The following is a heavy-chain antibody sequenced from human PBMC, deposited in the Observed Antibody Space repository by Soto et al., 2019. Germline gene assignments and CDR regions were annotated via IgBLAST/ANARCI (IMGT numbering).Heavy chain of an antibody. CDR2: ISYDGSNK. Sequence: GGSLRLSCAASGFTFSSYGMHWVRQAPGKGLEWVAVISYDGSNKYYADSVKGRFTISRDNSKNTLYLQMNSLRAEDTAVYYCARDRGVVRGLLASTNHYYYGLDVWGQGTTVTVSS. J-gene: IGHJ6*02. V-gene: IGHV3-30*03. CDR3: ARDRGVVRGLLASTNHYYYGLDV. D-gene: IGHD3-10*01. CDR1: GFTFSSYG.